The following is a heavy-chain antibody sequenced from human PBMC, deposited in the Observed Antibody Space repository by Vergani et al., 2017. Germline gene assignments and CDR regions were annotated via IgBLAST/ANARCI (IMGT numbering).Heavy chain of an antibody. CDR3: ARDRGYSSSWEPFDY. V-gene: IGHV3-33*01. CDR1: GFTFSSYG. J-gene: IGHJ4*02. D-gene: IGHD6-13*01. Sequence: VQLVESGGGVVQPGRSLRLSCAASGFTFSSYGMHWVRQAPGKGLEWVAVIWYDGSNKYYADSVKGRFTIARDNSKNTLYLQMDSLRAEDTAVYYCARDRGYSSSWEPFDYWGQGTLVTVSA. CDR2: IWYDGSNK.